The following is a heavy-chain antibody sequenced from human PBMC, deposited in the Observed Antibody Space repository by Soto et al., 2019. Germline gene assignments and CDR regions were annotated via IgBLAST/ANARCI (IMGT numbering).Heavy chain of an antibody. Sequence: SETLSLTCAVSSGSISTSHWWTWVRQPPGKGLEWIGEKFHSGSTTYNPSLKSRVTISVDKSTNQFSLKLTSLTAADTAVYFCARINGDLISFDSWGQGALVTVSS. CDR3: ARINGDLISFDS. J-gene: IGHJ4*02. V-gene: IGHV4-4*02. D-gene: IGHD4-17*01. CDR2: KFHSGST. CDR1: SGSISTSHW.